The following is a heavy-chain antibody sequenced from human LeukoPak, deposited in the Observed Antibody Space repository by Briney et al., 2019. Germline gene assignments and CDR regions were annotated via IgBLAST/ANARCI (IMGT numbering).Heavy chain of an antibody. J-gene: IGHJ4*02. D-gene: IGHD2-15*01. CDR3: TKAPIVSCSGAFCYPFDS. CDR1: GFTFSSYS. Sequence: GGSLRLSCAASGFTFSSYSMNWVRQAPGKGLEWVSYISSSSSTIYYADSVKGRFTISRDNSKNTLFLQMNGLRAEDTAIYYCTKAPIVSCSGAFCYPFDSWGQGTLVTVSS. CDR2: ISSSSSTI. V-gene: IGHV3-48*01.